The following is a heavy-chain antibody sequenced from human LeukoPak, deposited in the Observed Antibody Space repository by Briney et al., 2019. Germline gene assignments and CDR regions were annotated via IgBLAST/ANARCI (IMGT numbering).Heavy chain of an antibody. V-gene: IGHV4-34*01. CDR1: GGSFSGYY. D-gene: IGHD6-19*01. CDR2: INHSGST. Sequence: SETLSLTCAVYGGSFSGYYWSWIRQPPGKGLEWIGEINHSGSTNYNPSLKSRVTISVDTSKNQFSLKLSSVTAADTAVYYCARAAGWLVPRALDYWGQGTLVTVSS. CDR3: ARAAGWLVPRALDY. J-gene: IGHJ4*02.